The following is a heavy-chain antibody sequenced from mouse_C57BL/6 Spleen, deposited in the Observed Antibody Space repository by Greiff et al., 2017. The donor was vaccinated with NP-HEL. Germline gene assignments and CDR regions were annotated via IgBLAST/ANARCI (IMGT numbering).Heavy chain of an antibody. V-gene: IGHV3-1*01. J-gene: IGHJ3*01. CDR1: GYSITSGYD. CDR3: ARTNYYGSSSWFAY. CDR2: ISYSGST. D-gene: IGHD1-1*01. Sequence: EVQLQESGPGMVKPSQSLSLTCTVTGYSITSGYDWHWIRHFPGNKLEWMGYISYSGSTNYKPSLKSRISITHDPSKNHFFLKLNSVTTEDKATSYCARTNYYGSSSWFAYWGQGTLVTVSA.